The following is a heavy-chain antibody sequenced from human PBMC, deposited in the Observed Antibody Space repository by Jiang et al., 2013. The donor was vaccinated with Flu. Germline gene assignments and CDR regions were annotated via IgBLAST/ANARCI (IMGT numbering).Heavy chain of an antibody. CDR3: ARGSTIVVVPAAMEGFDY. J-gene: IGHJ4*02. Sequence: QAPGQGLEWMGRIIPILGIANYAQKFQGRVTITADKSTSTAYMELSSLRSEDTAVYYCARGSTIVVVPAAMEGFDYWGQGTLVTVSS. V-gene: IGHV1-69*04. CDR2: IIPILGIA. D-gene: IGHD2-2*01.